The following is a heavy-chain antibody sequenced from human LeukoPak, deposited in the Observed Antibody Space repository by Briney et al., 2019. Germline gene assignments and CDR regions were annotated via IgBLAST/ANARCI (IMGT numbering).Heavy chain of an antibody. Sequence: GASVKVSCKASGYTFTSYGISWVRRAPGQGLEWMGWISAYNGNTNYAQKLQGRVTMTTDTSTSTAYMELRSLRSDDTAVYYCARRWYCSGGSCLFDPWGQGTLVTVSS. J-gene: IGHJ5*02. CDR1: GYTFTSYG. CDR2: ISAYNGNT. V-gene: IGHV1-18*01. CDR3: ARRWYCSGGSCLFDP. D-gene: IGHD2-15*01.